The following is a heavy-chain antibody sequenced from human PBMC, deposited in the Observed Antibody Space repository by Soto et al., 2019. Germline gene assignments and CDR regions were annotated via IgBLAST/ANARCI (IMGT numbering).Heavy chain of an antibody. Sequence: ASVKVSCKTSGYTFNTYGITWVRQAPGQGLEWMGWISGYSGHTKYAEKVQSRVTMTTDPFTSTGYMELSRLTYEDTAVYYCAREGLYSNLAESFHHWGQGTLVTVSS. D-gene: IGHD4-4*01. J-gene: IGHJ1*01. CDR2: ISGYSGHT. CDR3: AREGLYSNLAESFHH. CDR1: GYTFNTYG. V-gene: IGHV1-18*01.